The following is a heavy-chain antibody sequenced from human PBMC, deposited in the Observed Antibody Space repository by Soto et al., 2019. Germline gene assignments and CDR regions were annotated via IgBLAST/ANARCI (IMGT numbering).Heavy chain of an antibody. CDR1: GFTFDDYA. D-gene: IGHD6-13*01. J-gene: IGHJ5*02. V-gene: IGHV3-9*01. CDR3: AKDPPEIIAAARFDP. CDR2: ISWNSGSI. Sequence: EVQLVESGGGLVQPGRSLRLSCAASGFTFDDYAMHWVRQAPGKGLEWVSGISWNSGSIGYADSVKGRFTISRDNAKNSLYLQMNSLRAEDTALYYCAKDPPEIIAAARFDPWGQGTLVTVSS.